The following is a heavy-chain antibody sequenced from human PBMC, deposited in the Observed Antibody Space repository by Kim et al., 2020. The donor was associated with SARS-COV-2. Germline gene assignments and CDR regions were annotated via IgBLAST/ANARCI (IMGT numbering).Heavy chain of an antibody. V-gene: IGHV3-30*04. CDR2: ISFDEGNK. J-gene: IGHJ4*02. CDR3: ARDERGAYFYGSGSFHY. CDR1: GFTFSTYA. Sequence: GGSLRLSCEASGFTFSTYAMPWVRQAPGKGLEWVAVISFDEGNKYSAASVKGRFTISRDSSKNTLYLQMNSLRAEDTAVYYCARDERGAYFYGSGSFHYWGQGTLVTVSS. D-gene: IGHD3-10*01.